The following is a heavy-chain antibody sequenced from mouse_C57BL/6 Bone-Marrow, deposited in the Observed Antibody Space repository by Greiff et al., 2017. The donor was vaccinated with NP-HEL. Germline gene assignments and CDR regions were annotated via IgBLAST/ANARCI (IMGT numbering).Heavy chain of an antibody. D-gene: IGHD4-1*01. CDR3: TETGSFAY. Sequence: EVQGVESGGGLVQPGGSMKLSCVASGFTFSNYWMNWVRQSPEKGLEWVAQIRLKSDNYATHYAESVKGRFTISRDDSKSSVYLQMNNLRAEDTGIYYCTETGSFAYWGQGTLVTVSA. J-gene: IGHJ3*01. CDR1: GFTFSNYW. V-gene: IGHV6-3*01. CDR2: IRLKSDNYAT.